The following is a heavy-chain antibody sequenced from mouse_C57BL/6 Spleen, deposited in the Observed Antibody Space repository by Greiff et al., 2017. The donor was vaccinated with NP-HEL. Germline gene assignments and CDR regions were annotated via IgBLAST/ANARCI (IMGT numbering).Heavy chain of an antibody. CDR1: GYTFTSYW. V-gene: IGHV1-55*01. D-gene: IGHD2-3*01. J-gene: IGHJ3*01. CDR3: ARCEIYDGYYPFAY. Sequence: VQLQQPGAELVKPGASVKMSCKASGYTFTSYWITWVKQRPGQGLEWIGDIYPGSGSTNYNEKFKSKATLTVDTSSSTAYMQLSSLTSGDSAVYYCARCEIYDGYYPFAYWGQGTLVTVSA. CDR2: IYPGSGST.